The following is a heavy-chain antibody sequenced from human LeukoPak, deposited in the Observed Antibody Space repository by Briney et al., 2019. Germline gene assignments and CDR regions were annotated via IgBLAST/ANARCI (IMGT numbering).Heavy chain of an antibody. V-gene: IGHV3-7*04. J-gene: IGHJ4*02. Sequence: GGSLRLPCAASGFTFSSYWMSWVRQAPGKGLECVANIKQDGSEKYYVDSVKGRFTISRDNTENSLYLQMNSLTAEDTAVYYCARGSYGYLFLDYWGQGTLVTVSS. CDR3: ARGSYGYLFLDY. CDR1: GFTFSSYW. D-gene: IGHD5-18*01. CDR2: IKQDGSEK.